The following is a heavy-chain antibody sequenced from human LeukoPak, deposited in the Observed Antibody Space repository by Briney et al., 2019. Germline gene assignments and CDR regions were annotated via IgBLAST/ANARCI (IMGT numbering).Heavy chain of an antibody. D-gene: IGHD6-13*01. CDR1: DGSFSGYY. CDR3: ARQIASAGTAGFDF. CDR2: INRSGST. V-gene: IGHV4-34*01. J-gene: IGHJ4*02. Sequence: SETLSLTCAVYDGSFSGYYWTWIRQPPGKGLEWIGEINRSGSTNYNPSLKSRVTMSVDTSKNQFSLRLRSVTAADTAVYYCARQIASAGTAGFDFWGQGALVTVSS.